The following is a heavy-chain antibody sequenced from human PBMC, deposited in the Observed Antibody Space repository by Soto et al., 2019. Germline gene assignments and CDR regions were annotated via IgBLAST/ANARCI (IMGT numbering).Heavy chain of an antibody. J-gene: IGHJ6*02. CDR3: ARRARYGSGSYYKYYYYYGMDV. CDR1: GGSCSGYY. CDR2: INHSGST. V-gene: IGHV4-34*01. Sequence: PLETLSLTCAVYGGSCSGYYWSWIRQPPGKGLEWIGEINHSGSTNYNPSLKSRVPISVDTSKNQFSLKLSSVTAADTAVYYCARRARYGSGSYYKYYYYYGMDVWGQGTTVTVSS. D-gene: IGHD3-10*01.